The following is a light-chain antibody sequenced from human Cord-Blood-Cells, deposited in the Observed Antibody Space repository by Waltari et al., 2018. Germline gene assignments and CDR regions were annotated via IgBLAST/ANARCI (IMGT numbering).Light chain of an antibody. CDR3: QQRSNWPLT. CDR2: DAS. Sequence: EIVLTHSPAPLSLSPGERATLSCRASQSVSSYLAWYQQKPGQAPRLLIYDASNRATGIPARFSGSGSETDFTLTISSLEPEDFAVYYCQQRSNWPLTFGGGTKVEIK. CDR1: QSVSSY. J-gene: IGKJ4*01. V-gene: IGKV3-11*01.